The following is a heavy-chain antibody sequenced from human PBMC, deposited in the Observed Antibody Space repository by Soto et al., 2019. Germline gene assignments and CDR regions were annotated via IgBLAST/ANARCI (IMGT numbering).Heavy chain of an antibody. J-gene: IGHJ4*01. V-gene: IGHV3-30-3*01. CDR3: ARTHCLIIVAGLGN. Sequence: PVGSLRLSCGAFGLTFSRNTMHRVRQAPGKGLEWLSLMSHDGNIKFYADSVKARFTISRDNSKSTLYLQMNYVRAEDTALYYCARTHCLIIVAGLGNWGQGAVGTGSS. CDR2: MSHDGNIK. CDR1: GLTFSRNT. D-gene: IGHD3-22*01.